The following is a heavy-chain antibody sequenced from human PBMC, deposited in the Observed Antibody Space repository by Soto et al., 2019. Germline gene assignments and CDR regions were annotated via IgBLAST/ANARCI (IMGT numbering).Heavy chain of an antibody. D-gene: IGHD3-9*01. CDR1: GFTFSSYA. Sequence: GGSLRLSCAASGFTFSSYAMHWVRQAPGKGLEWVAVISYDGSNKYYADSVKGRFTISRDNSKNTLYLQMNSLRAEDTVVYYCARGSVLRYFENNWFDPWGQGTLVTVSS. V-gene: IGHV3-30-3*01. CDR3: ARGSVLRYFENNWFDP. CDR2: ISYDGSNK. J-gene: IGHJ5*02.